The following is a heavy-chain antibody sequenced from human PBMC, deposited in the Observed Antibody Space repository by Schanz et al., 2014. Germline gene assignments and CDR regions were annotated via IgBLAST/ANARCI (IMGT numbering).Heavy chain of an antibody. CDR3: ASDRLECAAECYSVGVFEI. J-gene: IGHJ4*02. V-gene: IGHV1-46*01. CDR2: INSSGGGT. D-gene: IGHD2-21*01. Sequence: QVQLVQSGPEVEKPGASVKVSCKASGYTFTTYYMLWVRQAPGQGLEWMGIINSSGGGTSYALKFQDKVTITADTSTTTAYMELSGLRSEDTAVYYCASDRLECAAECYSVGVFEIWGQGTLVIVSS. CDR1: GYTFTTYY.